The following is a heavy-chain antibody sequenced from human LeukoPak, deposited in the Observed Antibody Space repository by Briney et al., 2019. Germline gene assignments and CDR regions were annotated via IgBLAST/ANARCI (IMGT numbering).Heavy chain of an antibody. D-gene: IGHD3-9*01. CDR1: GGSFSGYY. CDR3: ARGVRYFDWLDY. CDR2: INHSGST. J-gene: IGHJ4*02. Sequence: SETLPLTCAVYGGSFSGYYWSWIRQPPGKGLEWIGEINHSGSTNYNPSLKSRVTISVDTSKNQFSLKLSSVTAADTAVYYCARGVRYFDWLDYWGQGTLVTVSS. V-gene: IGHV4-34*01.